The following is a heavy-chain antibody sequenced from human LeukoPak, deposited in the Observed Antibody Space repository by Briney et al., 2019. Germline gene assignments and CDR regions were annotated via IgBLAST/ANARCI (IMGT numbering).Heavy chain of an antibody. CDR1: GFYG. V-gene: IGHV3-33*01. CDR3: ARDNTTVTIRSPGLYY. D-gene: IGHD4-17*01. Sequence: GGSLGLSCAASGFYGMHWVRQAPGKGLEWVAVIWYDGSNKYYADSVKGRFTISRDNSKNTLYLQMNSLRAEDTAVYYCARDNTTVTIRSPGLYYWGQGTLVTVSS. J-gene: IGHJ4*02. CDR2: IWYDGSNK.